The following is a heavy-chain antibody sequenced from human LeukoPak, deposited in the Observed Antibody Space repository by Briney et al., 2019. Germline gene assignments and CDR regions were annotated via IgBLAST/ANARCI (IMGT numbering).Heavy chain of an antibody. Sequence: SETLSLTCTVSGGSISSGSHYWSWIRQPAGKGLEWIGRIYTSGNTNYNLSLKSRVTISLDTSKNQFSLNLSSVTAADTAVYYCAGEVGGSWFDPWGLGTLVTVSS. CDR3: AGEVGGSWFDP. CDR1: GGSISSGSHY. V-gene: IGHV4-61*02. CDR2: IYTSGNT. J-gene: IGHJ5*02. D-gene: IGHD1-26*01.